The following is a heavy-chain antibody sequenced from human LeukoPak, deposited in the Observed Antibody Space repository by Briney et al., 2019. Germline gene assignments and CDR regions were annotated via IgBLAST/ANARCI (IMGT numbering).Heavy chain of an antibody. D-gene: IGHD4-17*01. CDR1: GSSISSGGYY. V-gene: IGHV4-30-2*01. Sequence: PSETLSLTCTVSGSSISSGGYYWSWIRQPPGKGLEWIGYIYHSGSTYYNPTLKSRVTISVDRSKNQFSLKLSSVTAADTAVYYCARAGWRPDYGDNWFDPWGQGTLVTVSS. CDR3: ARAGWRPDYGDNWFDP. CDR2: IYHSGST. J-gene: IGHJ5*02.